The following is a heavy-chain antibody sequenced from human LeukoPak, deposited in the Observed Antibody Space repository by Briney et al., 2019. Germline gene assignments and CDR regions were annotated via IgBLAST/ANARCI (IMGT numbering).Heavy chain of an antibody. V-gene: IGHV4-59*08. CDR1: GGSISSYY. Sequence: SETLSLTCTVSGGSISSYYWSWIRQPPGKGLEWIGYIYYSGSTNYNPSLKSRVTISVDTSKNQFSLKLSSVTAADTAVYYCARKLWFGEQNYFDYWGQGTLVTVSS. CDR3: ARKLWFGEQNYFDY. J-gene: IGHJ4*02. CDR2: IYYSGST. D-gene: IGHD3-10*01.